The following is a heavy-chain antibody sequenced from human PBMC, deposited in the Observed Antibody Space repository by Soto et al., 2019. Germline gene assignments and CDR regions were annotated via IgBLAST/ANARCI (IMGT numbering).Heavy chain of an antibody. V-gene: IGHV4-4*07. Sequence: SETLSLTCTVSGGSISSYYWSWIRQPAGKGLEWIGRIYTSGSTNYNPSLKSRVTMSVDTSKNQFSLKLSSVTAADTAVYYCARDAAVAGTLGWFDYWGQGTLVTVPQ. CDR1: GGSISSYY. J-gene: IGHJ4*02. D-gene: IGHD6-19*01. CDR2: IYTSGST. CDR3: ARDAAVAGTLGWFDY.